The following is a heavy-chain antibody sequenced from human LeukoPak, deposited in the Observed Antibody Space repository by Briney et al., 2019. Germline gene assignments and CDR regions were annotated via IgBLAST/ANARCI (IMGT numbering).Heavy chain of an antibody. J-gene: IGHJ4*02. CDR3: AKDFGYCINGVCYGTPFDY. Sequence: GGSLRLSCAASGFTFSSYAMSCVRQAPGKGLEWVSGISGSGGSTYYADSVKGRFTISRDNSKNTLYLQMNGLRAEDTAVYYCAKDFGYCINGVCYGTPFDYWGQGTLVTVSS. D-gene: IGHD2-8*01. V-gene: IGHV3-23*01. CDR1: GFTFSSYA. CDR2: ISGSGGST.